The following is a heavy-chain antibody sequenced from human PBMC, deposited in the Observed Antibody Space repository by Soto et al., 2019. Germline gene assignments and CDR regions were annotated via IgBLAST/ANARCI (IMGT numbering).Heavy chain of an antibody. D-gene: IGHD6-13*01. J-gene: IGHJ4*02. V-gene: IGHV3-23*01. Sequence: EVQLLESGGGLVQPGGSLRLSCAGSGFTFNNYAMTWVRQAPGKGLEWVSGISASGIKTYYAGSVKGRFTISRDDSKNTLYLQMKSLRAEDTAVYFCAKVIESPGTWGDRPFVYWGQGSLVTVSS. CDR3: AKVIESPGTWGDRPFVY. CDR2: ISASGIKT. CDR1: GFTFNNYA.